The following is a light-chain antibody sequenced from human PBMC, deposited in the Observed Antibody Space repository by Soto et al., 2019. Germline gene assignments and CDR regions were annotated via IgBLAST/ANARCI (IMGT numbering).Light chain of an antibody. J-gene: IGKJ1*01. CDR3: QQYYSLPRT. CDR2: GAS. Sequence: DIQMTQSPSSLSASVGDKVTITCRASEGINNNLVWFQQKPGKAPDLLIYGASTLQSGVPSRFSGSGSGTDFNLTISYLQSEDFATYYCQQYYSLPRTFGQGTKVEIK. CDR1: EGINNN. V-gene: IGKV1-16*01.